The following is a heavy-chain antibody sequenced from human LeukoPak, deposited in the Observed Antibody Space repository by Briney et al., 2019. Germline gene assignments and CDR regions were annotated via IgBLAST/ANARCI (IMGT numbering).Heavy chain of an antibody. V-gene: IGHV3-21*06. CDR2: IDSGSTFI. Sequence: PGGSLRLSCVASGFSFTSYSMYWVRQAPGKGLEWVASIDSGSTFIYYANSVMGRFTISRDNARNSLFLQMYSLTADDTAVYYCAREPHDFHYDGGFDIWGQGTMVTVSS. CDR1: GFSFTSYS. J-gene: IGHJ3*02. D-gene: IGHD3-3*01. CDR3: AREPHDFHYDGGFDI.